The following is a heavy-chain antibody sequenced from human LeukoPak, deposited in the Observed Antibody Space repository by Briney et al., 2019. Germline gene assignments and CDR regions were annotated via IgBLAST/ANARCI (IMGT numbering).Heavy chain of an antibody. J-gene: IGHJ4*02. V-gene: IGHV4-34*01. D-gene: IGHD2-2*01. CDR1: GESFSDHY. CDR2: STHSGST. Sequence: SETLSLTCAVYGESFSDHYWTWIRQPPGKGLEWIGESTHSGSTNYNPSLESRVTISVDTSRSQFSLKLTSMTAADTAVYYCARGRTGAAALDFWGPGTLVTVSS. CDR3: ARGRTGAAALDF.